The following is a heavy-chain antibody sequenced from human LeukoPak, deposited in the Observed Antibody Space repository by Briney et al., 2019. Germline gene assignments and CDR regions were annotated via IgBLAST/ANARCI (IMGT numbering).Heavy chain of an antibody. D-gene: IGHD6-19*01. V-gene: IGHV3-20*04. CDR2: INWNGGST. CDR3: VGSGWYYLALY. J-gene: IGHJ4*02. Sequence: PGGSLRLSCAASGFTFDDYGMSWVRQAPGKGLEWVSGINWNGGSTGYADSVKGRFTISRDNAKNSLYLQMNSLRAEDTAVYYCVGSGWYYLALYWGQGTLVTVSS. CDR1: GFTFDDYG.